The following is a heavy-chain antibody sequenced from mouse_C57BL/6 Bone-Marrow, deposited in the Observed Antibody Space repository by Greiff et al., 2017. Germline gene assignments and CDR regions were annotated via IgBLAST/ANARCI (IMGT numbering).Heavy chain of an antibody. CDR2: MHPNGGSP. Sequence: QVKLQQPGAELVKPGASVKLSCKASGYTFTNYWMHWVKQRPGQGIEWIGMMHPNGGSPDYNEKFKSEATLSVDKSSRTDYMELSSLTSVDSAVSYCARVEYYGISYEFAYWGQGTLVTVSA. J-gene: IGHJ3*01. V-gene: IGHV1-64*01. D-gene: IGHD1-1*01. CDR1: GYTFTNYW. CDR3: ARVEYYGISYEFAY.